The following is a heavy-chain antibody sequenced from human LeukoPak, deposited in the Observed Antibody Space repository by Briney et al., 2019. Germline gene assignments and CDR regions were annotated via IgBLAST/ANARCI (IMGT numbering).Heavy chain of an antibody. Sequence: SETLSLTCTVSGGSISSYYWSWIRQPPGKGLEWIGYIYYSESTNYNPSLKSRVTISVDTSKKQFSLKLSSVTAAETAVYYCARSRPTYYHYDSSGYYTLEAFDIWGQGTMVTVSS. CDR2: IYYSEST. CDR1: GGSISSYY. CDR3: ARSRPTYYHYDSSGYYTLEAFDI. D-gene: IGHD3-22*01. J-gene: IGHJ3*02. V-gene: IGHV4-59*08.